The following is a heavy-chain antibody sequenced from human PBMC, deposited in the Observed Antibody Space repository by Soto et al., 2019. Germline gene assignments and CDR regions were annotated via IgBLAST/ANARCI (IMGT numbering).Heavy chain of an antibody. V-gene: IGHV3-23*01. Sequence: HPGGSLRLSCAASGFTFSSYAMSWVRQAPGKGLEWVSAISGSGGSTYYADSVKGRFTISRDNSKNTLYLQMNSLRAEDTAVYYCAKGSTMVRGVIIPHYYYYGMDVWGQGTTVTVSS. D-gene: IGHD3-10*01. CDR1: GFTFSSYA. CDR2: ISGSGGST. CDR3: AKGSTMVRGVIIPHYYYYGMDV. J-gene: IGHJ6*02.